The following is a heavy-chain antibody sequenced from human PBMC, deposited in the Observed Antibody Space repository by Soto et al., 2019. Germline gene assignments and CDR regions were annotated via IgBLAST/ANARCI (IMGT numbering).Heavy chain of an antibody. D-gene: IGHD2-15*01. CDR3: ARGTYCSGGSCYYYYYGMDV. Sequence: SVKVSCKASGGTFSSYAISWVRQAPGQGLEWMGGIIPIFGTANYAQKFQGRVTITADESTSTAYMELSSLRSEDTAVYYCARGTYCSGGSCYYYYYGMDVWGHGATVTVSS. CDR1: GGTFSSYA. J-gene: IGHJ6*02. CDR2: IIPIFGTA. V-gene: IGHV1-69*13.